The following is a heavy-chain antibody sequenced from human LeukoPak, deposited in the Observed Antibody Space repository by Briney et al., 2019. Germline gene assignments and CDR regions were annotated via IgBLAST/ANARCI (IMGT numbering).Heavy chain of an antibody. CDR3: AKDRYCSSTSCYSHYYYYGMDV. J-gene: IGHJ6*02. CDR2: ISYDGSNK. CDR1: GFTFSSYG. V-gene: IGHV3-30*18. D-gene: IGHD2-2*01. Sequence: PGGSLRLSRAASGFTFSSYGMHWVRQAPGKGLEWVAVISYDGSNKYYADSVKGRFTISRDNSKNTLYLQMNSLRAEDTAVYYCAKDRYCSSTSCYSHYYYYGMDVWGQGTTVTVS.